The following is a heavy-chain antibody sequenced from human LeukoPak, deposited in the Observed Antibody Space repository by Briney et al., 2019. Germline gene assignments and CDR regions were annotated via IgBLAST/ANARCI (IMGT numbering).Heavy chain of an antibody. V-gene: IGHV3-30*18. CDR1: GFTFSNNA. CDR3: AKDRYSSGWYGIDY. J-gene: IGHJ4*02. Sequence: GRSLRLSCAASGFTFSNNAMHWVRQAPGKGLEWVAVISYDGSNKYNADSVKDRFTISRDNSKNTLYLQMDSLSAEDTAVYYCAKDRYSSGWYGIDYWGQGTLVTVSS. D-gene: IGHD6-19*01. CDR2: ISYDGSNK.